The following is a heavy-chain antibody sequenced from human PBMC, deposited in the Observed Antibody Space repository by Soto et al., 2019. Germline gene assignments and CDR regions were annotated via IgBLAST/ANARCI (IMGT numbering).Heavy chain of an antibody. J-gene: IGHJ4*02. V-gene: IGHV1-58*01. D-gene: IGHD3-3*01. CDR3: AADWSKSPFAS. CDR1: GLTHTSAD. Sequence: SVKVSCKASGLTHTSADVQWVRQTRGQRLEWIGWIVGGSGSTNYAQQFQGRLAITRDMSTSTVYMGLSSLRSEDTAVYYCAADWSKSPFASWGQGTLVAFSP. CDR2: IVGGSGST.